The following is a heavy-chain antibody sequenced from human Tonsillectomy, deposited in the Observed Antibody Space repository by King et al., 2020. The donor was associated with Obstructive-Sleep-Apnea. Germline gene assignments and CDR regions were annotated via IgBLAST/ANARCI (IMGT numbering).Heavy chain of an antibody. CDR3: ARDLSGRYSTDY. V-gene: IGHV3-30*04. Sequence: VQLVESGGGVVQPGRSLRLSCAASGFTFSDYGMHWVRQAPGKGLEWVAVISYAGSNIHYGDSVKGRFTVSRDNSGNALYLQMSSLRAEDTAFYYCARDLSGRYSTDYWGQGTLVTVSS. D-gene: IGHD1-26*01. CDR1: GFTFSDYG. CDR2: ISYAGSNI. J-gene: IGHJ4*02.